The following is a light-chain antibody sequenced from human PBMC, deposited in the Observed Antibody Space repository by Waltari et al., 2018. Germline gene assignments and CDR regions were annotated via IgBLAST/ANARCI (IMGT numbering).Light chain of an antibody. CDR3: SSYISSSTLEL. CDR1: SSDVGAYNY. V-gene: IGLV2-14*03. Sequence: QSALTQPASVSGSPGQSITISCTGTSSDVGAYNYVSWYQQHPGKAPKLIIFDVSVRPSGVSSRFSGSKSGNTASLTISGLQAQDEADYYCSSYISSSTLELFGGGTSLTVL. J-gene: IGLJ2*01. CDR2: DVS.